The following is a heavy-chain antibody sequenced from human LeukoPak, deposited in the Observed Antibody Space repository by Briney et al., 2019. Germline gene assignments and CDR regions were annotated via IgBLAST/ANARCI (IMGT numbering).Heavy chain of an antibody. D-gene: IGHD3-10*01. CDR3: ARGVTMIRGLIIGWFDP. J-gene: IGHJ5*02. CDR2: IIPILGIA. CDR1: GGTFSSYA. Sequence: GASVKVSCKASGGTFSSYAISWVRQAPGQGLEWMGRIIPILGIANYAQKFQGRVTITADKSTSTAYMELSSLRSEDTAVYYCARGVTMIRGLIIGWFDPWGQGTLVTVSS. V-gene: IGHV1-69*04.